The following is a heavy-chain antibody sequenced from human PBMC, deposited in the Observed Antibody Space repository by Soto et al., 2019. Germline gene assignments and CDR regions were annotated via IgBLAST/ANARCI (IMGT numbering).Heavy chain of an antibody. J-gene: IGHJ4*02. Sequence: SETLSLTCTVSGGSISSGGYYWSWIRQHPGKGLEWIGYTYYSGSTYYNPSLKSRVTISVDTSKNQFSLKLSSVTAADTAVYYCARSLGKGVVAATDSALFDYWGQGTLVTVSS. CDR2: TYYSGST. CDR3: ARSLGKGVVAATDSALFDY. CDR1: GGSISSGGYY. V-gene: IGHV4-31*03. D-gene: IGHD2-15*01.